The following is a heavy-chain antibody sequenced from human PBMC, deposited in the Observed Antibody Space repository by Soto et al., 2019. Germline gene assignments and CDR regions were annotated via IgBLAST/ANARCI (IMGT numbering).Heavy chain of an antibody. J-gene: IGHJ4*02. CDR3: ARGRSSSCFDY. D-gene: IGHD6-13*01. CDR2: ISYDGSNK. Sequence: GGSLRLSCAASGFTFSSYAMHWVRQAPGKGLEWVAVISYDGSNKYYAGSVKGRFTISRDNSKNTLYLQMNSLRAEDTAVYYCARGRSSSCFDYWGQGTLVTVSS. V-gene: IGHV3-30-3*01. CDR1: GFTFSSYA.